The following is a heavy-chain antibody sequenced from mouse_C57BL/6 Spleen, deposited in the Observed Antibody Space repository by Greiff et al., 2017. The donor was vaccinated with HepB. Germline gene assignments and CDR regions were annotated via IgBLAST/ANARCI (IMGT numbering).Heavy chain of an antibody. CDR3: ARDYDYDPYAMDY. CDR2: ISSGSSTI. Sequence: EVQLMESGGGLVKPGGSLKLSCAASGFTFSDYGMHWVRQAPEKGLEWVAYISSGSSTIYYADTVKGRFTISRDNAKNTLFLQMTSLRSEDTAMYYCARDYDYDPYAMDYWGQGTSVTVSS. J-gene: IGHJ4*01. CDR1: GFTFSDYG. D-gene: IGHD2-4*01. V-gene: IGHV5-17*01.